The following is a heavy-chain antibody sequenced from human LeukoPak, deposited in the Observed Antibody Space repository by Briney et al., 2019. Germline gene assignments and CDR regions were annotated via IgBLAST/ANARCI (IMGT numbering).Heavy chain of an antibody. Sequence: GGSLRLSCAASGFTFNSYVMSWVRQAPGKGLEWVLAISGSSDSTYYADSVKGRITIARDNSKNTLYLQMNSLRAGDTAVYYCVKGSAASLPYYFDYWGQGTLVTVSS. CDR3: VKGSAASLPYYFDY. J-gene: IGHJ4*02. CDR1: GFTFNSYV. D-gene: IGHD2-2*01. V-gene: IGHV3-23*01. CDR2: ISGSSDST.